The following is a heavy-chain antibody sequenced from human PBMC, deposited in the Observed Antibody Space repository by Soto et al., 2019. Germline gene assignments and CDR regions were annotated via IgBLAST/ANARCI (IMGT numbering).Heavy chain of an antibody. J-gene: IGHJ6*02. CDR1: GYTFTGYY. D-gene: IGHD2-2*02. Sequence: GASVKVSCKASGYTFTGYYMHWVRQAPGQGLEWMGWINPNSGGTNYAQKFQGRVTMTRDTSISTAYMELSRLRSDDTAVYYCARNQLLYLQTYYYYSGMDVWGQGTTVTVSS. CDR3: ARNQLLYLQTYYYYSGMDV. V-gene: IGHV1-2*02. CDR2: INPNSGGT.